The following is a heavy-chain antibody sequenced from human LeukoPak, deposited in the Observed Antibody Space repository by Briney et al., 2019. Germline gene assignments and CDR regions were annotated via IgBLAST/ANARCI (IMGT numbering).Heavy chain of an antibody. CDR3: ARVGGLYYGSGSYKS. J-gene: IGHJ5*02. CDR2: IHYSGTT. Sequence: SETLSLTCTVSGASITSYYWSWIRQPPGKELEWIGYIHYSGTTDYNPSLKSRVTISVDSSKRQFSLKLTSVSAADTAGYYRARVGGLYYGSGSYKSWGQGTLVTVSS. D-gene: IGHD3-10*01. CDR1: GASITSYY. V-gene: IGHV4-59*01.